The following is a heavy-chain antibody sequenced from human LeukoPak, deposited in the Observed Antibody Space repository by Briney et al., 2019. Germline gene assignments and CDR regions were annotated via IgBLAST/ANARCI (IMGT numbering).Heavy chain of an antibody. J-gene: IGHJ3*02. CDR1: GFTFSSYS. D-gene: IGHD2-15*01. V-gene: IGHV3-48*02. CDR3: ARDKTEDIIVVIAATQNAFDI. CDR2: ISTSSSTI. Sequence: PGGSLRLSCAASGFTFSSYSMNWVRQAPGKGLEWVSYISTSSSTIYYADSVKGRFTISRDNAKNSLYLQMNSLGDEDTAVYYCARDKTEDIIVVIAATQNAFDIWGQGTMVTVSS.